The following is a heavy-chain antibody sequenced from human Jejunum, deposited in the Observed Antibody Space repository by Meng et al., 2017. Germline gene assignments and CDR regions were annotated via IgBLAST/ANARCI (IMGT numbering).Heavy chain of an antibody. CDR1: GYIFNTYW. V-gene: IGHV5-51*01. CDR3: AGRHRNVAYYDSSGFD. Sequence: GESLKISCQGSGYIFNTYWIGWVRQMPGKGLEWMGIIKPGDSDNQYSPSFQGQVTISADKSITTVYVQWNSLRASDSAMYYCAGRHRNVAYYDSSGFDWGQGTLVTVSS. CDR2: IKPGDSDN. D-gene: IGHD3-22*01. J-gene: IGHJ4*02.